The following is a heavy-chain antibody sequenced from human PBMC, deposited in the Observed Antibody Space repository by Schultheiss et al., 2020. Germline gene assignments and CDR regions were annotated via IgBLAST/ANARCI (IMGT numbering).Heavy chain of an antibody. CDR2: IYYSGST. V-gene: IGHV4-39*01. D-gene: IGHD6-19*01. J-gene: IGHJ1*01. CDR3: ARHHSSGWSGAEYFQH. CDR1: GGSISSGGYF. Sequence: SETLSLTCTVSGGSISSGGYFWSWIRQPPGKGLEWIGYIYYSGSTYYNPSLKSRVTISVDTSKNQFSLKLSSVTAADTAVYYCARHHSSGWSGAEYFQHWGQGTLVTVSS.